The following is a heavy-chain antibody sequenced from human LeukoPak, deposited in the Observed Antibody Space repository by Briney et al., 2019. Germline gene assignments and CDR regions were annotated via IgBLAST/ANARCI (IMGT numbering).Heavy chain of an antibody. CDR1: GFTFRSCW. J-gene: IGHJ4*02. CDR3: ARGPNSNWSGLDF. D-gene: IGHD6-6*01. V-gene: IGHV3-74*01. CDR2: ISPTGSTT. Sequence: PGGSLRLSCAASGFTFRSCWMSWVRQGPGKGLVWVSRISPTGSTTSYADSVKGRFTVSRDNAKNTLYLQVNNLRAEDTAVYYCARGPNSNWSGLDFWGQGTLLTVSS.